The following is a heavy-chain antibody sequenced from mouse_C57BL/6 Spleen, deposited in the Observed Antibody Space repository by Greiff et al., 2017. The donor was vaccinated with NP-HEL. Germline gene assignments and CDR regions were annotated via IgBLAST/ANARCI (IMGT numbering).Heavy chain of an antibody. CDR3: ARSYGNYGLVDWYFDV. Sequence: QVQLQQPGTELVKPGASVKLSCKASGYTFTSYWMHWVKQRPGQGLEWIGNINPSNGGTNCNEKFKSKATLTVDKSSSTAYMQLSSLTSEDSAVYYCARSYGNYGLVDWYFDVWGTGTTVTVSS. CDR2: INPSNGGT. CDR1: GYTFTSYW. J-gene: IGHJ1*03. V-gene: IGHV1-53*01. D-gene: IGHD2-1*01.